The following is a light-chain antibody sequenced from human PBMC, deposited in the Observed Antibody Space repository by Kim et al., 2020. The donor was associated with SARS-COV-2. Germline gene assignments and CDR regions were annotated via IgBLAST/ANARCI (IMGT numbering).Light chain of an antibody. CDR2: DVN. J-gene: IGLJ2*01. CDR3: SSYASSNIVVV. CDR1: SSDIGGSKY. Sequence: QSITISCTGSSSDIGGSKYVSWYQQHPGKAPKLIIYDVNRRPSGVSNRFSGSKSGNTASLTISGLQAEDEADYYCSSYASSNIVVVFGGGTQLTVL. V-gene: IGLV2-14*04.